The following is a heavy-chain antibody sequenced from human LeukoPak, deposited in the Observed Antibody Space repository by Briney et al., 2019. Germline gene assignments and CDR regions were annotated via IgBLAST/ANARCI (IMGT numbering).Heavy chain of an antibody. CDR1: GFTFSSYG. CDR3: AAGLKELGY. J-gene: IGHJ4*02. Sequence: PGRSLRLSCAASGFTFSSYGMHWVRQAPGKGLEWVAVISYDGSNKYYADSVKGRFTISRDSSKNTLYLQMNSLRAEDTAVYYCAAGLKELGYWGQGTLVTVSS. V-gene: IGHV3-30*03. CDR2: ISYDGSNK. D-gene: IGHD1-26*01.